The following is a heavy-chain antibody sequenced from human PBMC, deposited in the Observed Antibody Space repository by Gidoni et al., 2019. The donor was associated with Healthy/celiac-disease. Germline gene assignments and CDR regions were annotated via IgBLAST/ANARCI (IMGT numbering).Heavy chain of an antibody. CDR3: ARGPYSSGWYDY. CDR2: INAGNGNT. Sequence: VQLVQSGAEVKKPGASVKVSCKASGYTFTSYAMPWVRQAPGQRLEWMGWINAGNGNTKYSQKFQGRVTITRDTSASTAYMELSSLRSEDTAVYYCARGPYSSGWYDYWGQGTLVTVSS. V-gene: IGHV1-3*01. CDR1: GYTFTSYA. J-gene: IGHJ4*02. D-gene: IGHD6-19*01.